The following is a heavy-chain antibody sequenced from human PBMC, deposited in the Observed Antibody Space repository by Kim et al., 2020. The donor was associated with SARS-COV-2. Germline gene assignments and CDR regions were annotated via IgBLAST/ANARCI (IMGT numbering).Heavy chain of an antibody. J-gene: IGHJ4*02. Sequence: VDSVKRRLTISRDNAKNSLYLQLNSLRAEDTAVYYWARGLYGSGTYLDCWGQGSLVTVSS. D-gene: IGHD3-10*01. V-gene: IGHV3-7*03. CDR3: ARGLYGSGTYLDC.